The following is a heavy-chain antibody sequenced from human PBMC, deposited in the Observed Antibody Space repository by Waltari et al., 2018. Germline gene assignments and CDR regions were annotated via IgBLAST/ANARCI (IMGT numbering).Heavy chain of an antibody. J-gene: IGHJ4*02. D-gene: IGHD3-16*01. CDR1: GFTSSGYW. Sequence: EVQLVESGGGLVQPGGSLRLSCAASGFTSSGYWMHWGRQAPGKGLVWGLRNKKGWKFTDYGDSVKGRFNLSRDNAKNMLYLQVNRLRAGDTGVYYRARDFGGERVRWGPGTLV. CDR2: NKKGWKFT. V-gene: IGHV3-74*01. CDR3: ARDFGGERVR.